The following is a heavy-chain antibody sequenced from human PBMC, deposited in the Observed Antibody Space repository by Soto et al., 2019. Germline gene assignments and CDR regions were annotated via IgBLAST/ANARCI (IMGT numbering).Heavy chain of an antibody. CDR2: IYSSGSA. CDR1: GGSVSAYY. V-gene: IGHV4-59*02. J-gene: IGHJ4*02. D-gene: IGHD3-22*01. Sequence: TLSLTCTVSGGSVSAYYWSWIRQSPGKGLEWIGYIYSSGSATYNPSLQSRISMSVDASKKQFSLKMSSVTAADTAVYFCARSLLDYYDNTGHFYFDHWGPGTLVTVSS. CDR3: ARSLLDYYDNTGHFYFDH.